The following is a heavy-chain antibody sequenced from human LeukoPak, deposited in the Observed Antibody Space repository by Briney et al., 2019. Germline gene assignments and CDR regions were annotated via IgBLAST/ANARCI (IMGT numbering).Heavy chain of an antibody. CDR3: ASWTTKTSITGIA. CDR2: IIPIFGTA. Sequence: SVKVSCKASGGTFSSYAISWVRQAPGQGLEWMGGIIPIFGTANYAQKFQGRVTITTDESTSTAYMELSSLRSEDTAVYYCASWTTKTSITGIAWGQGTLVTVSS. D-gene: IGHD1-20*01. V-gene: IGHV1-69*05. J-gene: IGHJ5*02. CDR1: GGTFSSYA.